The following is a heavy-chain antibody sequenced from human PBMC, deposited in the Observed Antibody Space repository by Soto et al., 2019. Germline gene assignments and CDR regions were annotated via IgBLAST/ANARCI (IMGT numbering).Heavy chain of an antibody. CDR3: AKDLSSGVLRNWFDP. D-gene: IGHD6-19*01. CDR2: ITGSGTTT. Sequence: EVQLLESGGGLVHPGGSLRLSCAASGFTFSSYALPWARQAPGRGLEWVSSITGSGTTTFYADSVKGRFTISRDNSKNTLYLQMSGLRAEDTAVYYCAKDLSSGVLRNWFDPWGQGTLVTVSS. CDR1: GFTFSSYA. V-gene: IGHV3-23*01. J-gene: IGHJ5*02.